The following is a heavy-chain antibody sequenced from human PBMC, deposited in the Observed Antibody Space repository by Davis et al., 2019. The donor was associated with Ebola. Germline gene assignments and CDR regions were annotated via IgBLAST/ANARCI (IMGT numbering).Heavy chain of an antibody. J-gene: IGHJ4*02. D-gene: IGHD2-2*01. Sequence: PGGYLRLSCAASGFTFSSYGMHWVRQAPGKGLEWVAVIWYDGSNKYYADSVKGRFTISRDNSKNTLYLQMNSLRAEDTAVYYCARDSVPAAYLRFWGQGTLVTVSS. V-gene: IGHV3-33*01. CDR2: IWYDGSNK. CDR1: GFTFSSYG. CDR3: ARDSVPAAYLRF.